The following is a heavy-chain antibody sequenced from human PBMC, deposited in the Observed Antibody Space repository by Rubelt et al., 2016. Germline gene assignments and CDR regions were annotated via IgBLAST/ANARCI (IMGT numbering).Heavy chain of an antibody. D-gene: IGHD2-2*01. Sequence: QVQLQQWGAGLLKPSETLSLACAVYGGSFSGYYWSWIRQPPGKGLEWIGEINHSGSTNYNPSLKSRVTMSVDTSKDKVSLKLGSVTAADRAIYYCARVGAGKYELRGGCDRWGQGTLVTVSS. CDR3: ARVGAGKYELRGGCDR. CDR1: GGSFSGYY. J-gene: IGHJ5*02. CDR2: INHSGST. V-gene: IGHV4-34*01.